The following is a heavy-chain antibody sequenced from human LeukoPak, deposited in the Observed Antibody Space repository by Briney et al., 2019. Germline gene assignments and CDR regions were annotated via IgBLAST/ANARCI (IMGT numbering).Heavy chain of an antibody. Sequence: SETLSLTCTVSGGPISSYYWSWIRQPPGKGLEWIGYIYTSGSTNYNPSLKSRVTISVDTSKNQFSLKLSSVTAADTAVYYCARHPPRHLEPFVYYMDVWGKGTTVTVSS. V-gene: IGHV4-4*09. J-gene: IGHJ6*03. CDR2: IYTSGST. CDR3: ARHPPRHLEPFVYYMDV. D-gene: IGHD3-3*01. CDR1: GGPISSYY.